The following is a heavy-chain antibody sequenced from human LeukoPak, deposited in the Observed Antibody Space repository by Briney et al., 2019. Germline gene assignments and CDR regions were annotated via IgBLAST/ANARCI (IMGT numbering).Heavy chain of an antibody. J-gene: IGHJ6*03. CDR1: GFTFDDYG. CDR2: INWNGGST. Sequence: GGSLRLSCAASGFTFDDYGMSWVRQAPGKGLEWVSGINWNGGSTGYADSVKGRFTISRDNAKNSLYLQMNSLRAEDTALYCCARDLRLTYYYYMDVWGKGTTVTVSS. V-gene: IGHV3-20*04. CDR3: ARDLRLTYYYYMDV. D-gene: IGHD3-16*01.